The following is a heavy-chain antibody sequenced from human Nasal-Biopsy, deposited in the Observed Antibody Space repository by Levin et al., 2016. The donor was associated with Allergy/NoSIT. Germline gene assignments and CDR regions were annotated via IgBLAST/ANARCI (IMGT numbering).Heavy chain of an antibody. CDR3: AKQLLIAGGT. D-gene: IGHD1-1*01. CDR2: ISESGDVT. J-gene: IGHJ5*02. CDR1: GLAFSNYA. Sequence: GGSLRLSCAASGLAFSNYAMTWVRQAPGRGLEWVSSISESGDVTHYADSVRGRFTISRDNSKSTLFLQMNTLRAEDAAMYYCAKQLLIAGGTWGQGTLVTVSS. V-gene: IGHV3-23*01.